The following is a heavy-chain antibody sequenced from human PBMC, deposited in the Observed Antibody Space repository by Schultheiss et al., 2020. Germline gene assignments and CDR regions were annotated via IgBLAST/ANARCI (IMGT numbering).Heavy chain of an antibody. Sequence: GGSLRLSCAASGFTFSSYWMHWVRQVPGKGLVWVSAISGSGGSTYYADSVKGRFTISRDNSKNTLYLQMNSLRAEDTAVYYCASRPHRSSWSRDYHYYGMDVWGQGTTVTVSS. D-gene: IGHD6-13*01. V-gene: IGHV3-23*01. CDR3: ASRPHRSSWSRDYHYYGMDV. CDR1: GFTFSSYW. CDR2: ISGSGGST. J-gene: IGHJ6*02.